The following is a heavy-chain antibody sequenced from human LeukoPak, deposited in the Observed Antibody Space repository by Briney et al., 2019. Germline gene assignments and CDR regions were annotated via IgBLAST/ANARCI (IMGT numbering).Heavy chain of an antibody. Sequence: GGSLRLSCAASGFTFSSFGMNWVRQAPGKGLEWVSYISSSSSTIYYADSVKGRFTISRDNAKNSLYLQMNSLRAEDTAVYYCAKSGYDFWSGYYRAGVPDYWGQGTLVTVSS. D-gene: IGHD3-3*01. J-gene: IGHJ4*02. CDR2: ISSSSSTI. CDR1: GFTFSSFG. V-gene: IGHV3-48*01. CDR3: AKSGYDFWSGYYRAGVPDY.